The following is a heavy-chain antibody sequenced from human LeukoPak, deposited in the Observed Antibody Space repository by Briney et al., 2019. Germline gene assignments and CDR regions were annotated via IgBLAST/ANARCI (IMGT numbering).Heavy chain of an antibody. D-gene: IGHD3-3*01. V-gene: IGHV4-4*09. CDR2: IYTSGST. CDR1: GGSISSYY. CDR3: ARHGPPQSYYDFWSGYYRSGYYYYMDV. Sequence: SETLSLTCTVSGGSISSYYWSWIRRPPGKGLEWIGYIYTSGSTNYNPSLKSRVTISVDTSKNQFSLKLSSVTAADTAVYYCARHGPPQSYYDFWSGYYRSGYYYYMDVWGKGTTVTVSS. J-gene: IGHJ6*03.